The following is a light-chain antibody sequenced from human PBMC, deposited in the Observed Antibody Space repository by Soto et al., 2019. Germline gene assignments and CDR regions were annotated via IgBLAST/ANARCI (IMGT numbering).Light chain of an antibody. Sequence: DIQLTQSPSFLSASVGDRVTITCRTSQDISSYLAWYQQKPGKAPQLLISAASTLQSGVPSRFSGSGSGTEFTLTISSLQPEDFAVYYCQQYMSSVTFGQGTKVEI. V-gene: IGKV1-9*01. CDR2: AAS. CDR3: QQYMSSVT. CDR1: QDISSY. J-gene: IGKJ1*01.